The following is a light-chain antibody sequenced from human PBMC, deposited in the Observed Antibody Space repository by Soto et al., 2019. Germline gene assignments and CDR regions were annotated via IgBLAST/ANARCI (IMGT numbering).Light chain of an antibody. Sequence: AIQMTQSPSSLSASVGDRVTIPCRASQDIRNDLGWYQQKPGKAPKLLIHGASSLHSGVPSRFSGTGSGTEFTLTISSLQPEDSATYYCLQYYDYPYTFGQGTKLEI. J-gene: IGKJ2*01. CDR1: QDIRND. V-gene: IGKV1-6*01. CDR2: GAS. CDR3: LQYYDYPYT.